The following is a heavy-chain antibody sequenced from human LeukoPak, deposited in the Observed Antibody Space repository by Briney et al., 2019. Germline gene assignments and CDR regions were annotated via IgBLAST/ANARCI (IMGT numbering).Heavy chain of an antibody. J-gene: IGHJ4*02. CDR3: VKSGTWADFDS. CDR1: GFTFSSYG. Sequence: GGSLRLSCSASGFTFSSYGMHWVRQAPGKGLEYVSGISNKGGSIYYADSVKGRFTISRDNSKNTLHLQMSSLRADDTAVYYCVKSGTWADFDSWGQGTLVTVSS. CDR2: ISNKGGSI. V-gene: IGHV3-64D*09. D-gene: IGHD1-26*01.